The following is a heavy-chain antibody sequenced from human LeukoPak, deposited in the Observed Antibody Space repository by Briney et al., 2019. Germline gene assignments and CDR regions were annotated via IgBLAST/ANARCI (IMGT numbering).Heavy chain of an antibody. D-gene: IGHD2-15*01. J-gene: IGHJ6*04. Sequence: SETLSLTCAVYGGSFSGYYWSWIRQPPGKGLEWIGEINHSGSTNYNPSLKSRVTISVDTSKNQFSLKLSSVTAADTAVYHCARVGYCSGGSCYLHGMDFWGKGTTVTVSS. V-gene: IGHV4-34*01. CDR1: GGSFSGYY. CDR3: ARVGYCSGGSCYLHGMDF. CDR2: INHSGST.